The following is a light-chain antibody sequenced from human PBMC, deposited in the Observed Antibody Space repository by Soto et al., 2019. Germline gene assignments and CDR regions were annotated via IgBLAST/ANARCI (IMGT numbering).Light chain of an antibody. J-gene: IGLJ1*01. CDR2: EVT. CDR3: SSYTNINTRAGV. CDR1: SGDIGSYNR. V-gene: IGLV2-14*01. Sequence: QSVLTQPASASGSPGQSITISCTGTSGDIGSYNRVSWYQQHPGKAPKLIIYEVTDRPSGVSNRFSGSKSGNTASLTISGLQAEDEAEYYCSSYTNINTRAGVFGTGTKLTVL.